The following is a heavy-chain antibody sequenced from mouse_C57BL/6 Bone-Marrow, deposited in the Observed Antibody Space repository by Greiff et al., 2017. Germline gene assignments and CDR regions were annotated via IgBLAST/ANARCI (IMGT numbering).Heavy chain of an antibody. Sequence: EVQVVESGGGLVKPGGSLKLSCAASGFTFSSYTMSWVRQTPEKRLEWVATISGGGGNTYYPDSVKGRFTISRDNAKNTLYLQMSSLRSEDTALYYCANYYGSSYWYFDVWGTGTTVTVSS. CDR1: GFTFSSYT. CDR3: ANYYGSSYWYFDV. CDR2: ISGGGGNT. J-gene: IGHJ1*03. D-gene: IGHD1-1*01. V-gene: IGHV5-9*01.